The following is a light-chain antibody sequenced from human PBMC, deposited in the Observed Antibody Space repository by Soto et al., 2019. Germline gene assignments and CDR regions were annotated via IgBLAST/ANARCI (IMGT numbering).Light chain of an antibody. CDR3: QSYDSSLSGWV. CDR1: SSNIGAGYD. V-gene: IGLV1-40*01. Sequence: QSVLTQPPSVSGAPGQRVTISCTGSSSNIGAGYDVHWYQQLPGTAPKLLIYGNSNRPSGVPDRFSGSKSGTSASLAITGLQAEYEADYSCQSYDSSLSGWVFGTGTKLTVL. J-gene: IGLJ1*01. CDR2: GNS.